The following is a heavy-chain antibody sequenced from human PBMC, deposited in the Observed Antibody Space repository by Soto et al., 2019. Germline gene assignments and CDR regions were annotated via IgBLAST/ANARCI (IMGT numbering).Heavy chain of an antibody. CDR2: IIPIFGTA. CDR3: ARVSPPYYYDSSGSTRGHNWFDP. J-gene: IGHJ5*02. Sequence: GASVKVSCKASGYTFTSYGISWVRQAPGQGLEWMGGIIPIFGTANYAQKFQGRVTITADESTSTAYMELSSLRSEDTAVYYCARVSPPYYYDSSGSTRGHNWFDPWGQGTLVTVSS. V-gene: IGHV1-69*13. CDR1: GYTFTSYG. D-gene: IGHD3-22*01.